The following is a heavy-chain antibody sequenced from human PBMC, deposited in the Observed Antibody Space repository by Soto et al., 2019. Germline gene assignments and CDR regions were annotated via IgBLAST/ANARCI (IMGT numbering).Heavy chain of an antibody. J-gene: IGHJ6*02. CDR2: INPNSGGT. Sequence: ASVKVSCKASGYTFTGYYMHWVRQAPGQGLEWMGWINPNSGGTNYAQKFQGRVTMTRDTSISTAYMELRRLRSDDTAVYYCARTMVTVYYGMDVWGQGTTVTVSS. V-gene: IGHV1-2*02. CDR3: ARTMVTVYYGMDV. D-gene: IGHD5-18*01. CDR1: GYTFTGYY.